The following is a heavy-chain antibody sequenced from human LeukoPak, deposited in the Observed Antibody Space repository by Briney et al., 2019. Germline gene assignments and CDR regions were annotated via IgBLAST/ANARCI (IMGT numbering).Heavy chain of an antibody. D-gene: IGHD2-15*01. V-gene: IGHV4-34*01. CDR1: GGSFSGYY. J-gene: IGHJ4*02. CDR3: ARALGYCSGGSCYPNY. Sequence: SETLSLTCAVYGGSFSGYYWSWIRQPPGKGREWIGEINHSGSTNYNPSLKSRVTISVDTSKNQFSLKLSSVTAADTAVYYCARALGYCSGGSCYPNYWGQGTLVTVSS. CDR2: INHSGST.